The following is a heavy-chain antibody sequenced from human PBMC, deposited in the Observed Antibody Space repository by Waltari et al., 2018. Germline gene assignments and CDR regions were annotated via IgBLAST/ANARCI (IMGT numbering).Heavy chain of an antibody. CDR3: ARLVYCSSTSCYGSVWFDP. J-gene: IGHJ5*02. CDR2: IYTSGST. Sequence: QVQLQESGPGLVKPSVTLSLTCTVSGGSITSYYWSWLRPPAGTGLEWIGRIYTSGSTNYNPSLKSRVTMSVDKSKNQFSLKLSSVTAADTAVYYCARLVYCSSTSCYGSVWFDPWGQGTLVTVSS. V-gene: IGHV4-4*07. CDR1: GGSITSYY. D-gene: IGHD2-2*01.